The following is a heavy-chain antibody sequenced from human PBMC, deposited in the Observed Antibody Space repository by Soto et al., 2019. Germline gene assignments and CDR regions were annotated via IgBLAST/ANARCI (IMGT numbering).Heavy chain of an antibody. CDR2: INTDGSNT. D-gene: IGHD6-6*01. V-gene: IGHV3-74*01. Sequence: PGGSLRRSGSAAGCSCSTYWMHWVRQAPGKGLEWVSRINTDGSNTNYADSVKGRFTISRDNAKNTLYLQMNSLRDEDTAVYSCARTTYSSASLLWGQGT. CDR1: GCSCSTYW. CDR3: ARTTYSSASLL. J-gene: IGHJ4*02.